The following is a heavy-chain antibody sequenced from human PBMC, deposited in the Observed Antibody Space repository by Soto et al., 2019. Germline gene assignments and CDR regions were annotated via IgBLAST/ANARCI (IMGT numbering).Heavy chain of an antibody. CDR1: GFTFSSYA. J-gene: IGHJ4*02. D-gene: IGHD3-9*01. CDR2: VGGSGSAT. V-gene: IGHV3-23*01. Sequence: EVQLLESGGGLVQPGGSLRLSCAASGFTFSSYAMKWIRQAPGKGLEWGSTVGGSGSATYYADSVKGRFTISRDNSKNTLYLQMNTLRAEDTAVYYCAKARILTGYYPPRDFDYWGQGTLVTVSS. CDR3: AKARILTGYYPPRDFDY.